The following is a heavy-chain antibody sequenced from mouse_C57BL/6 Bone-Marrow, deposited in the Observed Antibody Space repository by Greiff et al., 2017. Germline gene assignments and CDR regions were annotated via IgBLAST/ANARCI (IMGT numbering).Heavy chain of an antibody. J-gene: IGHJ1*03. V-gene: IGHV1-87*01. CDR2: GQGLEWIG. CDR1: YTFSRRVH. D-gene: IGHD4-1*01. CDR3: SEDSAVYYCALLGREWYFDV. Sequence: VQLQQSGPELARPWASVKISCQVFYTFSRRVHLAISYTNYWLQWVKQRPGQGLEWIGATYPGNGDTSYNQKFKGQATLTAGKSSSTAYMQLSSLTSEDSAVYYCALLGREWYFDVWGTGTTVTVSS.